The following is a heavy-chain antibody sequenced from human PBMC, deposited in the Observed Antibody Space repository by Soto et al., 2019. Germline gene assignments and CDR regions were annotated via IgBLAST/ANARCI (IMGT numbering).Heavy chain of an antibody. Sequence: EVQLLESGGGLVQPGGSLRLSCAASGFTFSSYAMSWVRQAPGKGLEWVSAISGSGGSTYYADSVKGRFTSSRDNSKNTLYLQINSLRAEDTAVYYCAKVAAAGTRDPYYYGMDVWGQGTTVTVSS. CDR2: ISGSGGST. J-gene: IGHJ6*02. CDR1: GFTFSSYA. V-gene: IGHV3-23*01. D-gene: IGHD6-13*01. CDR3: AKVAAAGTRDPYYYGMDV.